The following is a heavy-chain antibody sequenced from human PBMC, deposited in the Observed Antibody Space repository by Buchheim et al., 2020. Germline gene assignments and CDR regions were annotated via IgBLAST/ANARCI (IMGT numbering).Heavy chain of an antibody. V-gene: IGHV3-30*18. J-gene: IGHJ4*02. CDR2: ISYDGSNK. CDR3: AKVAGSSGYYYFDF. Sequence: QVQLVKSGGGVVQPGRSLRLSCAASGFTFRSYGMHWVRQAPGKGLEWVAVISYDGSNKSYADSVKGRFTISRDNSKNTLYLQMTSLRAEDTAVYYCAKVAGSSGYYYFDFWGQGTL. CDR1: GFTFRSYG. D-gene: IGHD3-22*01.